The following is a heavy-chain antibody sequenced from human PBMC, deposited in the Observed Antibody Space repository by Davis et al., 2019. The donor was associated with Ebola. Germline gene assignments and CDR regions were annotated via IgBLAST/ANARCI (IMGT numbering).Heavy chain of an antibody. CDR2: ISSNSRAT. CDR3: ARVGGIKGDI. V-gene: IGHV3-21*01. Sequence: GESLKISCAASGFTFSKYSMNWFRQAPGKGLEWVSSISSNSRATYYADSLKGRFTISRDNAKSSLYLQMNSLRDEDTGVYFCARVGGIKGDIWGQGTTVTVSS. D-gene: IGHD3-10*01. CDR1: GFTFSKYS. J-gene: IGHJ6*02.